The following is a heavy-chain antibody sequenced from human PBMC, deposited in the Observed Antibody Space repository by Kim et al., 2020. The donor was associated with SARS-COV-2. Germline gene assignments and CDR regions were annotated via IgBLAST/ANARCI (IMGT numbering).Heavy chain of an antibody. J-gene: IGHJ4*02. Sequence: DSGKGRLTISRDNSKNTLYLQMNSRRAEDTAVYYCAKDARRSGYDSYFDYWGQGTLVTVSS. D-gene: IGHD5-12*01. CDR3: AKDARRSGYDSYFDY. V-gene: IGHV3-23*01.